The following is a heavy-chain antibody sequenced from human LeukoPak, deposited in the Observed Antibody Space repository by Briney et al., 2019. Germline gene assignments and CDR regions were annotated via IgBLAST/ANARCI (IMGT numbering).Heavy chain of an antibody. J-gene: IGHJ4*02. CDR1: GFTFSDYD. CDR2: IDTAGDT. D-gene: IGHD5-12*01. CDR3: ARGVATIGFDY. V-gene: IGHV3-13*01. Sequence: GGSLRLSCAASGFTFSDYDMHWVRQATGKGLEWVSAIDTAGDTYYAGSVKGRFTISRDNAKNSVFLQMNSLRAEDTAVYYCARGVATIGFDYWGQGTLVTVSP.